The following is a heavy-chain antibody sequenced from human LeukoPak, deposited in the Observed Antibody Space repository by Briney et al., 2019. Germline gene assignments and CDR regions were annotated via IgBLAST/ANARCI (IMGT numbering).Heavy chain of an antibody. V-gene: IGHV4-61*08. CDR2: IYYSGST. J-gene: IGHJ5*02. D-gene: IGHD3-9*01. Sequence: PSETLSLTCAVSGGSISSGGYYWSWIRQPPGKGLEWIGYIYYSGSTNYNPSLKSRVTISVDTSKNQFSLKLSSVTAADTAVYYCARHMVEGALRYFDWLPPLNNWFDPWGQGTLVTVSS. CDR1: GGSISSGGYY. CDR3: ARHMVEGALRYFDWLPPLNNWFDP.